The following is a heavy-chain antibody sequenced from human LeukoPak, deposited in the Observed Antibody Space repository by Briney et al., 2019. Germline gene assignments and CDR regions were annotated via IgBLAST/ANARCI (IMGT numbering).Heavy chain of an antibody. Sequence: ASVKDSCKASGYTFTSYGISWVRQAPGQGLEWMGWISAYNGNTNYAQKFQGRVTMTEDTSTDTAYMELSSLRSEDTAVYYCATAMTTIRDYWGQGTLVTVSS. CDR1: GYTFTSYG. D-gene: IGHD4-17*01. CDR3: ATAMTTIRDY. V-gene: IGHV1-18*01. CDR2: ISAYNGNT. J-gene: IGHJ4*02.